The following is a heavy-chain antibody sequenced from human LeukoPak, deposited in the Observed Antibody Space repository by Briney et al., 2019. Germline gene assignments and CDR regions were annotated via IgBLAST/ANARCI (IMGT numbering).Heavy chain of an antibody. CDR3: ARERPPGDSSNWFLEGYFDI. CDR2: IIPIFGTA. D-gene: IGHD6-13*01. V-gene: IGHV1-69*05. CDR1: GGTFSSYA. J-gene: IGHJ4*02. Sequence: SVKVSXKASGGTFSSYAITWVRQAPGQGFEWMGRIIPIFGTANYAQKFQGRVTITTDESTSTAYMELSTLRSDDTAVYYCARERPPGDSSNWFLEGYFDIWGQGTLVTVSS.